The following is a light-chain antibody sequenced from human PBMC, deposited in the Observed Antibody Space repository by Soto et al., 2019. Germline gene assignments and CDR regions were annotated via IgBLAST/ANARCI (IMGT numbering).Light chain of an antibody. CDR1: SSNIGSNY. Sequence: QSVLTPPPSASGTPGQRVTISCSGSSSNIGSNYVYWYQQLPGTAPKLLIYRNNQRPSGVPDRFSGSKSGTSVSLAISGLRSEDEADYYCAAWDDSLSGPVFGGGTQLTVL. J-gene: IGLJ7*01. CDR2: RNN. CDR3: AAWDDSLSGPV. V-gene: IGLV1-47*01.